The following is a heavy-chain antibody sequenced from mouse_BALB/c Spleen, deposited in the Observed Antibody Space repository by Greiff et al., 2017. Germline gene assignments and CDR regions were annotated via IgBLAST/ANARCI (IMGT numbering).Heavy chain of an antibody. CDR2: ISNGGGST. CDR3: ARQGSSSYYFDY. V-gene: IGHV5-12-2*01. CDR1: GFTFSSYT. D-gene: IGHD1-1*01. Sequence: DVKLVESGGGLVQPGGSLKLSCAASGFTFSSYTMSWVRQTPEKRLEWVAYISNGGGSTYYPDTVKGRFTISRDNAKNTLYLQMSSLKSEDTAMYYCARQGSSSYYFDYWGQGTTLTVSS. J-gene: IGHJ2*01.